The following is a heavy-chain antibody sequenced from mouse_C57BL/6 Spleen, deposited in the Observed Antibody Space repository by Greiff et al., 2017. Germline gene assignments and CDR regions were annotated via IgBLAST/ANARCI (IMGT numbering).Heavy chain of an antibody. J-gene: IGHJ3*01. CDR3: AREMRLRRAFAY. Sequence: VQLKESGGGLVKPGGSLKLSCAASGFTFSDYGMHWVRQAPEKGLEWVAYISSGSSTIYYADTVKGRFTISRDNAKNTLFLQMTSLRSEDTAMYYCAREMRLRRAFAYWGQGTLVTVSA. CDR2: ISSGSSTI. D-gene: IGHD2-2*01. V-gene: IGHV5-17*01. CDR1: GFTFSDYG.